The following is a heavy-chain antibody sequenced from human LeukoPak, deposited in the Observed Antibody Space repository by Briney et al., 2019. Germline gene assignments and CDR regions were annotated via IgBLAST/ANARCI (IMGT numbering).Heavy chain of an antibody. V-gene: IGHV3-23*01. CDR2: ISGSGGST. Sequence: PGGSLGLSCAASGFTFSSCAMSWVRQAPGKGLEWVSAISGSGGSTYYADSVKGRFTISRDNSKNTLYLQMNSLRAEDTAVYYCAKPNITFGGVIVLYYDNWGQGTLVTVSS. J-gene: IGHJ4*02. CDR3: AKPNITFGGVIVLYYDN. D-gene: IGHD3-16*02. CDR1: GFTFSSCA.